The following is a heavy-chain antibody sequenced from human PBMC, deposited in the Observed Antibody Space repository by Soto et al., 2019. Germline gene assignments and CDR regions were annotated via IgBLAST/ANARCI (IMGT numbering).Heavy chain of an antibody. J-gene: IGHJ5*02. Sequence: SETLSLTCTVSGGSISSYYWGWIRQVPGRGLECIAYMFYTGTTYYNPSLKSRVTISLDPPKNQFSLKLNSVTAADTAVYYCARHLRTIARGGFDTWGQGTLVTVST. CDR2: MFYTGTT. CDR1: GGSISSYY. V-gene: IGHV4-59*01. CDR3: ARHLRTIARGGFDT. D-gene: IGHD2-21*01.